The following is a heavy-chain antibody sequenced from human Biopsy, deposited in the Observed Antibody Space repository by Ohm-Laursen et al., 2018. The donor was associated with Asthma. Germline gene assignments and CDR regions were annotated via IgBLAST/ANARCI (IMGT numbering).Heavy chain of an antibody. CDR3: AKEVFPGWELRRGPDS. V-gene: IGHV3-30*18. CDR1: GFSFSNYG. J-gene: IGHJ4*02. CDR2: ISFDGTNR. D-gene: IGHD1-26*01. Sequence: SLRLSCAASGFSFSNYGMHWVRQAPGKGLDWVAVISFDGTNRNYTDSVKGRFTTSRDNSRKTLHLEMNSLRAEDTAVYFCAKEVFPGWELRRGPDSWGQGTLVTVSS.